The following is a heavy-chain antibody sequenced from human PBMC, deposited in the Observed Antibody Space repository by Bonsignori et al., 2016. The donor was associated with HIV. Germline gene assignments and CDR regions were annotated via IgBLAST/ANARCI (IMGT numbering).Heavy chain of an antibody. V-gene: IGHV4-34*01. D-gene: IGHD4-23*01. CDR2: INHSGST. J-gene: IGHJ4*02. Sequence: PGKGLEWIGEINHSGSTNYNPSLKSRVTISVDTSKNQFSLKLSSVTAADTAVYYCAKVVNGYFDYWGQGTLVTVSS. CDR3: AKVVNGYFDY.